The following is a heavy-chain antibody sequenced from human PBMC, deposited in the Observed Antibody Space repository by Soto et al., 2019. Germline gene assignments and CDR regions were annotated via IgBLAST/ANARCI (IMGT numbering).Heavy chain of an antibody. Sequence: SETLSLTCTVSGGSISSYYWSWIRQPPGKGLEWIGYIYYSGSTNYNPSLKSRVTISVGTSKNQFSLKLRSVTAADTAVYYCARWLGYYDSSGYYWNWFDPWGQGTLVTVSS. V-gene: IGHV4-59*01. CDR1: GGSISSYY. CDR3: ARWLGYYDSSGYYWNWFDP. J-gene: IGHJ5*02. D-gene: IGHD3-22*01. CDR2: IYYSGST.